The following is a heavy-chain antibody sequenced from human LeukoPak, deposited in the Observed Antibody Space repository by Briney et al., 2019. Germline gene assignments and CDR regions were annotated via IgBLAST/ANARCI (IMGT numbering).Heavy chain of an antibody. D-gene: IGHD3-22*01. CDR1: GGSISSGSFY. CDR2: IYTSGGA. Sequence: PSETLSLTCTVSGGSISSGSFYWSWIRQPAGKGLEWIGHIYTSGGANYNPSLKSRVTISVDTSKNEFSLKLSSVTAADTAVYYCAPPPYYYEANGYSVAWGQGTLVTVSS. CDR3: APPPYYYEANGYSVA. J-gene: IGHJ5*02. V-gene: IGHV4-61*09.